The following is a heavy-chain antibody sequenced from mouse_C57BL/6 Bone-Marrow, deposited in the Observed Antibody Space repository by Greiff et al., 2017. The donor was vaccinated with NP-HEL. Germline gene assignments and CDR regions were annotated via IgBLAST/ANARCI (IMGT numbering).Heavy chain of an antibody. CDR1: GYTFTSYT. J-gene: IGHJ1*03. Sequence: QVQLQQSGAELARPGASVKMSCKASGYTFTSYTMHWVKQRPGQGLEWIGYITPSSGYTKYNQKFKDKATLTADKSSSTAYMQLSSLTSEDSAVDYCARWSGYCGVWGTGTTVTVSS. V-gene: IGHV1-4*01. CDR2: ITPSSGYT. CDR3: ARWSGYCGV.